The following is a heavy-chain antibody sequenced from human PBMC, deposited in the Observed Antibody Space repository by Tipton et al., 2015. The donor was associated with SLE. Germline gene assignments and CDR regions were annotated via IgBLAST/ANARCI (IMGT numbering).Heavy chain of an antibody. V-gene: IGHV4-30-2*01. CDR1: GGSISSGGYS. CDR2: IYHSGST. Sequence: TLSLTCAVSGGSISSGGYSWSWIRQPPGKGLEWIGYIYHSGSTYYNPSLKSRVTISVDRSKNQFSLKLSSVTAADTAVYYCARDSPKGSHFDYWGQGTQVTVSS. CDR3: ARDSPKGSHFDY. J-gene: IGHJ4*02.